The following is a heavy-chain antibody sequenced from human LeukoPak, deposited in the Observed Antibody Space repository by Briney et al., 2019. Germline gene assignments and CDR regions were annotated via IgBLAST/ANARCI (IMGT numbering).Heavy chain of an antibody. V-gene: IGHV1-46*01. Sequence: GASVKVSCKTSGYTFTSYYMHWVRQAPGQGLEWMGIINPSGGSTSYAQKVQGRVTMTRDMSTSTVYMELSSLRSEDTAVYYCARDLVLSPGAYDSSGYSDYWGQGTLVTVSS. J-gene: IGHJ4*02. CDR2: INPSGGST. CDR1: GYTFTSYY. CDR3: ARDLVLSPGAYDSSGYSDY. D-gene: IGHD3-22*01.